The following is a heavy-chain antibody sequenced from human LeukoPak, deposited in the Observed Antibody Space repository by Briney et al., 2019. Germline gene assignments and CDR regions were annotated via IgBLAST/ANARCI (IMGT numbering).Heavy chain of an antibody. D-gene: IGHD4-23*01. CDR3: AREAYWGSSGKGFDS. J-gene: IGHJ4*02. CDR2: ISITSDKI. Sequence: GGSLRLSCAASGFTFTGYSMXWFXXAPGXXXXXISXISITSDKIFYADXVKGRFTISRDNAWNSLYLQMNSLRDEDTAVYSCAREAYWGSSGKGFDSWGQGTLVIVSS. CDR1: GFTFTGYS. V-gene: IGHV3-48*02.